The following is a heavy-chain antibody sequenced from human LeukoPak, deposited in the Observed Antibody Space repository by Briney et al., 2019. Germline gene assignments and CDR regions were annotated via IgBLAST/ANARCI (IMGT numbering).Heavy chain of an antibody. CDR2: ISSSSSAI. CDR3: ARDYVYAFNI. V-gene: IGHV3-48*02. J-gene: IGHJ3*02. Sequence: GGSLRLSCAASGFTFSGYSMNWVRQAPAKGLEWVSYISSSSSAIHYADSVKGRSTISRDNAKNSLYLQMDSLRDEDTAVYYCARDYVYAFNIWGQGTMVTVSS. D-gene: IGHD3-10*02. CDR1: GFTFSGYS.